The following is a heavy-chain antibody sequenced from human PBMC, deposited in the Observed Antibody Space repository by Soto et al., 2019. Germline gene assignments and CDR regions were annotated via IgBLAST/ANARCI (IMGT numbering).Heavy chain of an antibody. V-gene: IGHV4-4*03. CDR3: ARDDHIVVVPTSLGAMDV. CDR2: IYHSGST. J-gene: IGHJ6*02. CDR1: GRSSSTNKW. Sequence: PSTPSLTCPVDGRSSSTNKWWSWVRKPPGKGLEWIGEIYHSGSTNYNPSLKSRVTISLDKSKNQFSLKLTSVTAADSAVYYCARDDHIVVVPTSLGAMDVWGQGTTVTVSS. D-gene: IGHD2-2*01.